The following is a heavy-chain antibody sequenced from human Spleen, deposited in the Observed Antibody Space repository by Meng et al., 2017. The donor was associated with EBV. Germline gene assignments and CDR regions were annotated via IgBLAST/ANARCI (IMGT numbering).Heavy chain of an antibody. CDR3: ASESGRGFTPDY. CDR1: RGTFRRDA. V-gene: IGHV1-69*01. CDR2: LSPLPDAP. D-gene: IGHD3-10*01. Sequence: HARVVHSGGEVYEAVSSVKVSGKSLRGTFRRDAISGGRQAPGQGLEWMGGLSPLPDAPHYAQTFQGRGTITADESTSTHYLDLSGLRAEETAVYYCASESGRGFTPDYWGQGTLVTVSS. J-gene: IGHJ4*02.